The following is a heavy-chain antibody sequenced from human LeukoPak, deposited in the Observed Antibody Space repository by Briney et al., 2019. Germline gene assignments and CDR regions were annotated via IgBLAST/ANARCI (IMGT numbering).Heavy chain of an antibody. D-gene: IGHD6-19*01. V-gene: IGHV1-69*04. Sequence: SVKVSCKASGGTFSSYAISWVRQAPGQGLEWMGRIVPILGIANYAQKFQGRVTITADKSTSTAYMELSSLRSEDTAVYYCASQIAVAGTGRYYYYGMDVWGQGTTVTVSS. CDR1: GGTFSSYA. CDR2: IVPILGIA. J-gene: IGHJ6*02. CDR3: ASQIAVAGTGRYYYYGMDV.